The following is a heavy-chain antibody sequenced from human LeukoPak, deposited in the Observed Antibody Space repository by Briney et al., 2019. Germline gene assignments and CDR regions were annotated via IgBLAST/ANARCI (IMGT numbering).Heavy chain of an antibody. CDR1: GFTFSSYG. J-gene: IGHJ4*02. V-gene: IGHV3-30*02. D-gene: IGHD2-15*01. CDR3: AKDLSVVAAAVDY. Sequence: GGSPRLSCAASGFTFSSYGMHWVRQAPGKGLEWVAFIRYDGSNKYYADSVKGRFTISRDNSKNTLYLQMNSLRAEDTAVYYCAKDLSVVAAAVDYWGQGTLVTVSS. CDR2: IRYDGSNK.